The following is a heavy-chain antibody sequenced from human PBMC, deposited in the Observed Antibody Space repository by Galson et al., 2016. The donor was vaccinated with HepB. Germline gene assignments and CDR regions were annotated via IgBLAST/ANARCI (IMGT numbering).Heavy chain of an antibody. CDR1: GFSFKTYW. D-gene: IGHD3-16*01. J-gene: IGHJ4*02. V-gene: IGHV3-74*01. Sequence: SLRLSCAASGFSFKTYWMHWVRQAPGKGLVWVARIKNDGSDTYYADSVKGRFTISRDNAKNTLYLQMNSLRAEDTAVYYCAKDDYMRDWGQGTLVTVSS. CDR2: IKNDGSDT. CDR3: AKDDYMRD.